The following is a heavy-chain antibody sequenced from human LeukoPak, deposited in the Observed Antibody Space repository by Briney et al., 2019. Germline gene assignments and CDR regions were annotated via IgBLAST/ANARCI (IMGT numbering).Heavy chain of an antibody. CDR1: GYTFSRYG. V-gene: IGHV1-18*01. CDR2: ITPDKGKT. Sequence: GASVKVSCKSSGYTFSRYGISWLRQAPGQGLEWMGWITPDKGKTEYAQKFQDRFTMTTDTSTSTGYMELRNLRSDDSAVYYCARETTYYYDSSGYYLSWFDPWGQGTLVTVSS. CDR3: ARETTYYYDSSGYYLSWFDP. D-gene: IGHD3-22*01. J-gene: IGHJ5*02.